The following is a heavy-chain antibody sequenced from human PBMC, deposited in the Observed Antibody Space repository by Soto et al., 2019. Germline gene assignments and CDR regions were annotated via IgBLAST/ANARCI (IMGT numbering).Heavy chain of an antibody. CDR1: GYTFTTYG. D-gene: IGHD3-10*01. CDR3: VREEEVIRGVVSLAY. V-gene: IGHV1-18*01. J-gene: IGHJ4*02. Sequence: QVQMVQTGAEVKKPGASVKVSCKASGYTFTTYGLSWVRQAPGQGLEWMGWISPYYGYTKYAQKVQDRVTMTTDTATTTAYMELRSLTSDDTAVYYCVREEEVIRGVVSLAYWGQGTLVTVSS. CDR2: ISPYYGYT.